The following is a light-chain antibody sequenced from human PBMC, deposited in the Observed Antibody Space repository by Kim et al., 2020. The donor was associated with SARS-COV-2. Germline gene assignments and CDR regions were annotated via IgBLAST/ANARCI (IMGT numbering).Light chain of an antibody. Sequence: SASVGDRVTINCRASQSSSSRLAWYQQKPGKAPKLLIYKASSLESGVPSRFSGSGSGTEFTLTISSLQPDDFATYYCQQYNSYSYTFGQGTKLEI. CDR1: QSSSSR. CDR2: KAS. V-gene: IGKV1-5*03. J-gene: IGKJ2*01. CDR3: QQYNSYSYT.